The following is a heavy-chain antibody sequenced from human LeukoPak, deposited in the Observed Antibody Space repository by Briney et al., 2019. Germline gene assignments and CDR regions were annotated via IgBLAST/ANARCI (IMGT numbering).Heavy chain of an antibody. CDR1: GFTFSTYW. CDR3: AREGITAGVNLDY. CDR2: LNSDESNT. D-gene: IGHD1-14*01. V-gene: IGHV3-74*01. Sequence: GGSLRLSCAAAGFTFSTYWMHWVRQAPGKGLVWVSRLNSDESNTRYADSVKGRFTISRDNAKNTLYLQMNSLRAEDTAVYYCAREGITAGVNLDYWGQGTLVTVSS. J-gene: IGHJ4*02.